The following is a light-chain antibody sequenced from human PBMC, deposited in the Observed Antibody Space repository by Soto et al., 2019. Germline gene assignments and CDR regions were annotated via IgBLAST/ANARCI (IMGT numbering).Light chain of an antibody. V-gene: IGKV1-5*03. CDR3: QQYSSNSRT. Sequence: DIQMTQSPSTLSASVGDRVIITCRASQTISTWLAWYQHKPGTAPKLLIYKASSLEGGVPSRFSGSGSGTEFTLTISTLQPDDFATYYCQQYSSNSRTFGQGTKVETK. J-gene: IGKJ2*02. CDR1: QTISTW. CDR2: KAS.